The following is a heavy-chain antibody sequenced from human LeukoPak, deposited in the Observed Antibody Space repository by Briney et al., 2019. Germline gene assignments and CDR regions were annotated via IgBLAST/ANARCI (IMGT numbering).Heavy chain of an antibody. CDR1: GFTFRSYA. Sequence: GGSLRLSCAASGFTFRSYAMSWVRQAPGKGLEWVSAISGSGDNTYYADSVKGRLTISRDNSKNTLYLQMNSLRAEDTAIYYCATISAQTFDIWGQGTLVSVSS. J-gene: IGHJ3*02. V-gene: IGHV3-23*01. CDR2: ISGSGDNT. D-gene: IGHD5-24*01. CDR3: ATISAQTFDI.